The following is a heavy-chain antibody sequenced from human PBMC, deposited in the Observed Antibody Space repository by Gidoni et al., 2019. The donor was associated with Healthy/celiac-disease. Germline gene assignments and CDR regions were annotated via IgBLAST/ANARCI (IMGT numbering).Heavy chain of an antibody. J-gene: IGHJ4*02. Sequence: EVQLVESGGGLVQPGGSLRLSCAASGFTFSRYWMFWVRQAPGTGLEWVDNIRQDGSEKYYVDSVKGRFTISRDNAKNSLYLQMNSLRAEDTAVYYCARDDGYYGSGSYFFDYWGQGTLVTVSS. CDR2: IRQDGSEK. CDR1: GFTFSRYW. V-gene: IGHV3-7*01. CDR3: ARDDGYYGSGSYFFDY. D-gene: IGHD3-10*01.